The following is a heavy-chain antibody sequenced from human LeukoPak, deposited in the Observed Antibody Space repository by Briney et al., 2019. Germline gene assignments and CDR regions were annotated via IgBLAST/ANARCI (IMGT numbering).Heavy chain of an antibody. J-gene: IGHJ4*02. CDR2: ISWNSGSI. CDR1: GFTFDDYA. Sequence: QTGGSLRLSCAASGFTFDDYAMHWVRQAPGKGLEWVSGISWNSGSIGYADSVKGRFTISRDNAKNSLYLQMNSLRAEDTAVYYCAKAGIAVAGLHFDYWGQGTLVTVSS. CDR3: AKAGIAVAGLHFDY. D-gene: IGHD6-19*01. V-gene: IGHV3-9*01.